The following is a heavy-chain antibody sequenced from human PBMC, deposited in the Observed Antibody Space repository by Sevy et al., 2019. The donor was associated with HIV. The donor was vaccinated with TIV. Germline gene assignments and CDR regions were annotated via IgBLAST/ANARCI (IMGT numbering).Heavy chain of an antibody. J-gene: IGHJ6*02. CDR3: ARSRCSSTSCRYYYYGMDV. V-gene: IGHV3-7*01. Sequence: GGSLRLSCVASGFTFSSYWMSWVRQAPGKGLEWVANIKQDGSEKYYVDSVKGRFTISRDNAKNSLYLQMNSLRAEDTAVYYCARSRCSSTSCRYYYYGMDVWGQGTTVTVSS. CDR2: IKQDGSEK. D-gene: IGHD2-2*01. CDR1: GFTFSSYW.